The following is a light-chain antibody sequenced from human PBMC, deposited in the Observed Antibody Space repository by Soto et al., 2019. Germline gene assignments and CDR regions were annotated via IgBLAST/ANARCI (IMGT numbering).Light chain of an antibody. CDR1: KLGNKY. J-gene: IGLJ2*01. CDR3: QAWDSRSYVV. Sequence: SYELTQPPSVSVSPGQTAIITCSGDKLGNKYACWYQQKPGQSSVLVIYQDNKRPSGIPERFSGSNSGNTATLTISGTQAMDEADYYCQAWDSRSYVVFGGETKLTVL. CDR2: QDN. V-gene: IGLV3-1*01.